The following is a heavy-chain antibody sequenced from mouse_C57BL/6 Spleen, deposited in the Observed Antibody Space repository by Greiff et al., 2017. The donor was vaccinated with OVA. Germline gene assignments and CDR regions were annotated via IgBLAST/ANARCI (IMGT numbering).Heavy chain of an antibody. J-gene: IGHJ2*01. CDR1: GFTFSSYG. V-gene: IGHV5-6*01. CDR3: ARRGITYYFDY. CDR2: ISSGGSYT. D-gene: IGHD2-4*01. Sequence: EVQGVESGGDLVKPGGSLKLSCAASGFTFSSYGMSWVRQTPDKRLEWVATISSGGSYTYYPDSVKGRFTISRDNAKNTLYLQMSSLKSEDTAMYYCARRGITYYFDYWGQGTTLTVSS.